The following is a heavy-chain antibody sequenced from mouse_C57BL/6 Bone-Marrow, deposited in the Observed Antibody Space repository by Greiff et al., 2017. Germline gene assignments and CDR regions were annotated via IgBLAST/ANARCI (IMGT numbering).Heavy chain of an antibody. J-gene: IGHJ4*01. D-gene: IGHD2-3*01. CDR2: LRSKSSNYAT. V-gene: IGHV10-3*01. CDR1: GFTFNTYA. Sequence: EVQVVESGGGLVQPKGSLKLSCAASGFTFNTYAMHWVRQAPGKGLEWVARLRSKSSNYATYYADSVKDRFTISRDDSQSMLYLQMNNLKTEDTAMYYCVRDLYDGYYGGAMDYWGQGTSVTVSS. CDR3: VRDLYDGYYGGAMDY.